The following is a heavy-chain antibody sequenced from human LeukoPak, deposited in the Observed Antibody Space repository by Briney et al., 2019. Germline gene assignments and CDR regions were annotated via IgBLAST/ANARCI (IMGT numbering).Heavy chain of an antibody. Sequence: SETLSLTCAVFGGSFSDYYWSWIRQPPGKGLEWIGEINRSGSTNYNPSLKSRVTISIDTSKNQFSLKLSSVTAADTAVYYCARGGHSYGFGRTWGQGTLVTVSS. J-gene: IGHJ5*02. V-gene: IGHV4-34*01. CDR3: ARGGHSYGFGRT. CDR2: INRSGST. CDR1: GGSFSDYY. D-gene: IGHD5-18*01.